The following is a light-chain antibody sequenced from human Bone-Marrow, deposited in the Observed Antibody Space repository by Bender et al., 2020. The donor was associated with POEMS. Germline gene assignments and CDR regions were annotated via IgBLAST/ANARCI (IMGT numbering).Light chain of an antibody. CDR2: EDD. CDR1: SSYVANYNL. J-gene: IGLJ1*01. CDR3: FSYAGTNTFL. V-gene: IGLV2-23*02. Sequence: QSALTQPASVSESPGQSITISCTGTSSYVANYNLVSWYQHHPGKAPKRMIYEDDKRPSGVSNRFSGSKSGNTASLTISGLQAEDEANYYCFSYAGTNTFLFGTGTKVTVL.